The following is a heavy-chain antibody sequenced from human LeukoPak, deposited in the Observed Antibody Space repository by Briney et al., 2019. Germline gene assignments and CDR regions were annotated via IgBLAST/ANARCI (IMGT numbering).Heavy chain of an antibody. Sequence: PGGSLRLPCAASGFTFSSYTMSWVREAPGKGLEWVSSISSSINYIYHADSVKGRFTISRDGAQNSVYLQMNSLKDEDTAVYYCARSRTSSPYDKNLNFWGQGTLVIVSS. CDR1: GFTFSSYT. CDR3: ARSRTSSPYDKNLNF. J-gene: IGHJ4*02. V-gene: IGHV3-21*01. CDR2: ISSSINYI. D-gene: IGHD1-14*01.